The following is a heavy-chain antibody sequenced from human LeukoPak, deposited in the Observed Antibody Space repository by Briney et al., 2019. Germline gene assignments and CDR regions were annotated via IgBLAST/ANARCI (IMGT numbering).Heavy chain of an antibody. CDR1: GASTSNSSYY. Sequence: SETLSLTCSVSGASTSNSSYYWGWIRQPPGKGLEWIGSIYYSGSTYYNPSLNSRVTISSDTSKDQFSLKLNSVTAADTAVYYCARNSRTYGDYDFWGQGPLVTVSS. CDR3: ARNSRTYGDYDF. CDR2: IYYSGST. J-gene: IGHJ4*02. V-gene: IGHV4-39*07. D-gene: IGHD4-17*01.